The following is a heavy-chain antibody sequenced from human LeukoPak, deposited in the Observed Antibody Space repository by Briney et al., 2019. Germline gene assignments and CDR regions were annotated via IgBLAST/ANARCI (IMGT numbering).Heavy chain of an antibody. Sequence: GGSLRLSCAASGFSFSDYRMSWARQAPGRGLEWVASIKEDGSEKQCVDSVKGRFTISRDNAKNSLYLQMNSLGAEDTAVYYCARASRVGAPREEGYWGQGTLVTVSS. CDR3: ARASRVGAPREEGY. D-gene: IGHD1-26*01. CDR2: IKEDGSEK. CDR1: GFSFSDYR. J-gene: IGHJ4*02. V-gene: IGHV3-7*03.